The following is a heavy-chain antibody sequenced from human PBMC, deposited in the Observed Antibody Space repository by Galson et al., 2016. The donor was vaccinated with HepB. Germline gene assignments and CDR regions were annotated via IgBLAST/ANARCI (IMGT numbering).Heavy chain of an antibody. V-gene: IGHV6-1*01. CDR1: GDSVSSNSAA. CDR2: TYYRSKYYN. CDR3: ARMPLALDC. D-gene: IGHD2-2*01. J-gene: IGHJ4*02. Sequence: CAISGDSVSSNSAAWNWIRQSPSRGLEWLGRTYYRSKYYNDYAVSMKSRITINTEPTKNQFSLPLNSVTPKDTAVYYCARMPLALDCGGQGTLVTVSS.